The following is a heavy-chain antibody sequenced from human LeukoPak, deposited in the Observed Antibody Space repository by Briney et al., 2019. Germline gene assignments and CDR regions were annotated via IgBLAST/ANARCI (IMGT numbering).Heavy chain of an antibody. D-gene: IGHD1-1*01. V-gene: IGHV4-4*09. Sequence: SETLSLTCSVSGDSMSRYYWSWIRQPPGKGLECIGYIHPSGATNYTPSLKSRVSISLDSSKKLCSLKVRSLTAADTAVYFCWRLYNTWYVGCWGQGTLVTVSS. CDR2: IHPSGAT. CDR1: GDSMSRYY. J-gene: IGHJ4*02. CDR3: WRLYNTWYVGC.